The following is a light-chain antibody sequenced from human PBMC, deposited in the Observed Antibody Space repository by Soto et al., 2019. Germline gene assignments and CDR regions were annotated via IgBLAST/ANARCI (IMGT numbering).Light chain of an antibody. CDR3: QQYGSSPT. CDR1: QSVSSSY. J-gene: IGKJ1*01. V-gene: IGKV3-20*01. CDR2: GAS. Sequence: EIVLTQSPGTLSLSPGERATLSCRASQSVSSSYLAWYQQKPGQAPRLLIYGASSRATGIPDRFSGSGSGKDFTLTISRLEPEDAAVYYCQQYGSSPTFGQGTKVEIK.